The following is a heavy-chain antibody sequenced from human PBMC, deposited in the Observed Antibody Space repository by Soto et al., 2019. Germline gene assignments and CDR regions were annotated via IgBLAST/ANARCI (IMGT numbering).Heavy chain of an antibody. CDR3: AKAGYGDNLRVVGSDY. CDR1: GFTFSSYA. D-gene: IGHD4-17*01. V-gene: IGHV3-23*01. Sequence: EVQLLESGGGLVQPGESLRLSCAASGFTFSSYAMSWVRQAPGKGLAWVSVISGSGGSKYYADSVKGRFTISRDNSKNTLYLQMNSLRAEDTAVYYCAKAGYGDNLRVVGSDYWGQGTLVTVSS. J-gene: IGHJ4*02. CDR2: ISGSGGSK.